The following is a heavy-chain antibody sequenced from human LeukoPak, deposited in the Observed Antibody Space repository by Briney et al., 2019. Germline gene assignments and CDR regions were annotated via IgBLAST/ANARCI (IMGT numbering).Heavy chain of an antibody. J-gene: IGHJ5*02. CDR2: INTAVGNP. CDR1: GYTFTTYA. Sequence: ASVKVSCKAAGYTFTTYAMNWVRQAPGQGLEWMGYINTAVGNPTYAQDFTGRFLFSVDTSVSMAYLQITNLTAEDTALYSCASRTYSSGLSPWGQGTLVTVS. V-gene: IGHV7-4-1*04. D-gene: IGHD2-15*01. CDR3: ASRTYSSGLSP.